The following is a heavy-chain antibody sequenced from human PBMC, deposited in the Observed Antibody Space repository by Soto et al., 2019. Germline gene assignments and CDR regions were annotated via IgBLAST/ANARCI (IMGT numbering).Heavy chain of an antibody. CDR1: GGSISSSSYY. D-gene: IGHD3-3*01. CDR3: ARHAPTITIFGVVSDY. Sequence: ASETLSITCTVSGGSISSSSYYWGWIRQPPGKGLEWIGSIYYSGSTYYNPSLKSRVTISVDTSKNQFSLKLSSVTAADTAVYNCARHAPTITIFGVVSDYGGQGTRVTVSS. CDR2: IYYSGST. V-gene: IGHV4-39*01. J-gene: IGHJ4*02.